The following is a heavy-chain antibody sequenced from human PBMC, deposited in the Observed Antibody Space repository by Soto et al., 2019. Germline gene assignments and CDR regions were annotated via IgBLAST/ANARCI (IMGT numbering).Heavy chain of an antibody. Sequence: GGSLRLSCTASGFTFNSYWMGWVRQFPGKGLEWVANIKQDGSEKNYVDSVKGRFTISRDNAKKSLYLQMNSLRAEDTAVYYCARQNYFDYWGQGTLVPVSS. J-gene: IGHJ4*02. CDR2: IKQDGSEK. V-gene: IGHV3-7*04. CDR3: ARQNYFDY. CDR1: GFTFNSYW.